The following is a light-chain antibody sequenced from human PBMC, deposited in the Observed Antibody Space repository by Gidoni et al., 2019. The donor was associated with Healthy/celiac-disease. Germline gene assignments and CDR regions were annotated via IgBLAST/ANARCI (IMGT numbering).Light chain of an antibody. CDR2: CAS. Sequence: EIVMTQSPATLSVSPGARATLSCRASQSVSSNLAWYQQKPGQAPRLLIYCASTRATGIPARFSGSGSGTEFTLTISSLQSEGFAVYYCQQYNNWPPWTFGPGTKVEIK. J-gene: IGKJ1*01. CDR1: QSVSSN. V-gene: IGKV3-15*01. CDR3: QQYNNWPPWT.